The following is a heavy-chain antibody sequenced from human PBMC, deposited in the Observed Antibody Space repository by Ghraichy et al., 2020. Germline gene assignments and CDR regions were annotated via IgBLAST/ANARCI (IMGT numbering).Heavy chain of an antibody. V-gene: IGHV4-59*08. J-gene: IGHJ6*02. D-gene: IGHD5-18*01. CDR1: GGSIRPHY. CDR3: ARRGRGYSLYYYGLDV. Sequence: SETLPLTCSVSGGSIRPHYWSWIRQPPGKGLEWIGYVHYTGGSDYDPSLKSRVSISVDTSKNQFSLTLTSVTAADTAVYYCARRGRGYSLYYYGLDVWGRGTTVTVSS. CDR2: VHYTGGS.